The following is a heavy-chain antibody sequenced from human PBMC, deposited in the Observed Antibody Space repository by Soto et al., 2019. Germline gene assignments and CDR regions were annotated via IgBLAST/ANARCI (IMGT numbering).Heavy chain of an antibody. CDR3: AREGSCSRGSCYHFDS. CDR1: GYIYSNYF. J-gene: IGHJ4*02. D-gene: IGHD2-15*01. Sequence: ASVKVSCKASGYIYSNYFMHWVRQGPGQRPEWMGWINLGNGNIKYSQKFQGRVTITSDTSASTAYMEVRGLRSEDTALYYCAREGSCSRGSCYHFDSWGQGTLVTVSS. V-gene: IGHV1-3*01. CDR2: INLGNGNI.